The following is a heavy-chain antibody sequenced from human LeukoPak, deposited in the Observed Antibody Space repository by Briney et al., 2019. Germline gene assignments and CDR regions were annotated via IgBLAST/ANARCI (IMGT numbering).Heavy chain of an antibody. Sequence: GASVKVSCKASGYTFTSYGISWVRQAPGQGLEWMGWISAYDGNTNYAQKLQGRVTMTTVTSTSTAYMELRSLRSDDTAVYYCARVPLPRLLWFGELTALGYWGQGTLVTVSS. CDR2: ISAYDGNT. V-gene: IGHV1-18*01. CDR3: ARVPLPRLLWFGELTALGY. D-gene: IGHD3-10*01. J-gene: IGHJ4*02. CDR1: GYTFTSYG.